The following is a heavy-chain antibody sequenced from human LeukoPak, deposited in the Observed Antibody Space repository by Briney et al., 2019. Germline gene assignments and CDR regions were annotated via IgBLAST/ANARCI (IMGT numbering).Heavy chain of an antibody. CDR1: GLTFSAHA. Sequence: GGSLRLSCAVSGLTFSAHAMTWVRQAPGKGLELISGITRSGGSTYHAESVKGRFTISRDNSKNTLYLQMNSLRAEDTAVYYCATRPPSETYFGVLDYWGQGTLVTVSS. J-gene: IGHJ4*02. D-gene: IGHD1-26*01. V-gene: IGHV3-23*01. CDR3: ATRPPSETYFGVLDY. CDR2: ITRSGGST.